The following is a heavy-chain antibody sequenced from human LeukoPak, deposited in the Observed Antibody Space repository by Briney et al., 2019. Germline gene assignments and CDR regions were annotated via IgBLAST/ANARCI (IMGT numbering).Heavy chain of an antibody. V-gene: IGHV3-7*01. J-gene: IGHJ6*03. CDR1: GFTFSSYW. D-gene: IGHD6-19*01. Sequence: GGSLRLSCAASGFTFSSYWMSWVRQAPGKGLEGVANIKQDGSEKYYVDSVKGRFTISRGNAKNSLYVQMNSLRAEDTAVYYCAKDQIAVAGTNYYYYMDVWGKGTTATISS. CDR2: IKQDGSEK. CDR3: AKDQIAVAGTNYYYYMDV.